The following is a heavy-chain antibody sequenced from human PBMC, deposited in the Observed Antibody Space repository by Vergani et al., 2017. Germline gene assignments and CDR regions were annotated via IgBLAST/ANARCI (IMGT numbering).Heavy chain of an antibody. D-gene: IGHD6-6*01. CDR1: GASMSSVGYY. V-gene: IGHV4-61*10. Sequence: QVQLQESGPGLVKPSQTLSLTCTVSGASMSSVGYYWTWIRQSAGKRLEWIGYIYYSGSTNYNPSLKSRVTISVDTSKNQFSLKLSSVTAADTAVYYCARDLRAARPRLSNYYYYMDVWGKXP. CDR3: ARDLRAARPRLSNYYYYMDV. CDR2: IYYSGST. J-gene: IGHJ6*03.